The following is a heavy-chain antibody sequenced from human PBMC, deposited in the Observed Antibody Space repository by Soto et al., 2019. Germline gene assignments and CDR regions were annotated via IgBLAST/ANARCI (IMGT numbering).Heavy chain of an antibody. CDR2: IQNTGGT. CDR3: ARSRNLDV. Sequence: QVQVQQWGAGLLKPSETLSLTCAVYGGSFSENHWSWIRQPPGKRLEWIGEIQNTGGTNYSPSLKSRVTISVDRSKNQLSLSLTSVYAADTAVYYCARSRNLDVWGQGTTVIVSS. D-gene: IGHD1-1*01. J-gene: IGHJ6*02. V-gene: IGHV4-34*01. CDR1: GGSFSENH.